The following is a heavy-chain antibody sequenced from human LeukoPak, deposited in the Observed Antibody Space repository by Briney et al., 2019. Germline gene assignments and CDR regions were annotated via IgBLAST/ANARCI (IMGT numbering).Heavy chain of an antibody. V-gene: IGHV4-34*01. CDR3: ARARRSTIGY. CDR1: GGSFSGYY. J-gene: IGHJ4*02. Sequence: SETLSLTCAVYGGSFSGYYWSWIRQPPGKGREWIGEINHSGSTNYNPSLKSRVTISVDTSKNQFSLKLSSVTAADTAVYYCARARRSTIGYWGQGTLVTVSS. CDR2: INHSGST. D-gene: IGHD2-2*01.